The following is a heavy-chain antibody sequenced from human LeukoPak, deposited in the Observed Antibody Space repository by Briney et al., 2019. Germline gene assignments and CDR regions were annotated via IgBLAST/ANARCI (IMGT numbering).Heavy chain of an antibody. V-gene: IGHV5-51*01. D-gene: IGHD2-15*01. Sequence: GESLKISCQGSGYSFNTYWIGWVRQMPGKGLEWMGIIYPGDSDSRYSPSFQGQVTFSADKPISTAYLQWTSLKTSDTAMYYCARRHGAALDFWGQGTQVTVSS. J-gene: IGHJ4*02. CDR1: GYSFNTYW. CDR3: ARRHGAALDF. CDR2: IYPGDSDS.